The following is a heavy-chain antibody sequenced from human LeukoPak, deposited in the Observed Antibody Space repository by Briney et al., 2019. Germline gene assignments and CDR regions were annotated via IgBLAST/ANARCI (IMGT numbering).Heavy chain of an antibody. CDR2: IGVNAGST. CDR1: GFTFSNYA. J-gene: IGHJ6*02. V-gene: IGHV3-23*01. D-gene: IGHD2-15*01. CDR3: AKGGWTRAMDV. Sequence: GGSLRFSCAASGFTFSNYAMTWVRQAPGKGLEWVSTIGVNAGSTNYADSVKGRFPISRDNSKNTVYLQMNSLRAEDTAVYYCAKGGWTRAMDVWGQGTTVTVSS.